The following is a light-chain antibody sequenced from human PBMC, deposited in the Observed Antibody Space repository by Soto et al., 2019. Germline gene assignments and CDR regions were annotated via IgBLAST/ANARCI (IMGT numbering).Light chain of an antibody. CDR2: RAS. J-gene: IGKJ1*01. Sequence: DIRMTQSPSTLSASVGDRVTITCRASQSINNWLAWYQQKPGKAPKLLIYRASSLENGVPSRFSGRGSGTEFIFTITSLQSPDSATHYCQQYSSDSTFGQWTKVEIK. V-gene: IGKV1-5*03. CDR1: QSINNW. CDR3: QQYSSDST.